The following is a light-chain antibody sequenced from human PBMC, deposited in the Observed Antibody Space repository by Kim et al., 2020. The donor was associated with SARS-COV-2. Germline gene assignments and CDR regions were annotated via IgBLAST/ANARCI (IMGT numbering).Light chain of an antibody. CDR1: QSVGSNY. V-gene: IGKV3-20*01. CDR2: IAS. J-gene: IGKJ2*01. CDR3: MQYGSSPYT. Sequence: PGERATLSCRASQSVGSNYLAWYQQKPGQTPRLLIYIASRRATGIPDRFSGSGFGTDFTLTISRLESEDFAMYYCMQYGSSPYTFGQGTKLE.